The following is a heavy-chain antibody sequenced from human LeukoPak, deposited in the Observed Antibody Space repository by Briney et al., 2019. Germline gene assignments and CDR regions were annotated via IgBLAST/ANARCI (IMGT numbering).Heavy chain of an antibody. J-gene: IGHJ3*02. D-gene: IGHD6-6*01. V-gene: IGHV1-2*02. CDR1: GYTFTGYF. CDR2: INPSSGGT. CDR3: ARDRNSGSSLDI. Sequence: ASVKVSCKASGYTFTGYFMYWVRQAPGQGLEWMGWINPSSGGTNFAQRFQGRVSMTRDTSISTAYMELSSLKSDDTAVYYCARDRNSGSSLDIWGQGTMLTVSS.